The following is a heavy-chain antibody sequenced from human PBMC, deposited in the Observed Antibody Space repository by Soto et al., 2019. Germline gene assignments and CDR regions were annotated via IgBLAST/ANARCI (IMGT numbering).Heavy chain of an antibody. V-gene: IGHV1-46*02. CDR3: ASTYCSSTSCYEVWFAP. CDR1: GSTFNNYY. D-gene: IGHD2-2*01. J-gene: IGHJ5*02. CDR2: IKPGGAST. Sequence: GASVKVSCKASGSTFNNYYLHWVRQAPGQGLEWMGRIKPGGASTNYAQYFQDRVTLTWDTSTNTVYMELSSLRSEDTAVYCCASTYCSSTSCYEVWFAPWGQGTLVTVSS.